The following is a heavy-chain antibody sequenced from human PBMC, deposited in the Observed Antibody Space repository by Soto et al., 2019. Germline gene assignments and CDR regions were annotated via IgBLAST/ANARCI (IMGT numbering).Heavy chain of an antibody. J-gene: IGHJ5*02. D-gene: IGHD3-10*01. Sequence: PGGSLRLSCAASGFTFSSYAMSWVRQAPGKGLEWVSAISGSGGSTYYADSVQGRFTISRDNSKNTLYLQMNSLRAEDTAVYYCAKVGSDWSKSDPWGQGTLVTVSS. V-gene: IGHV3-23*01. CDR3: AKVGSDWSKSDP. CDR2: ISGSGGST. CDR1: GFTFSSYA.